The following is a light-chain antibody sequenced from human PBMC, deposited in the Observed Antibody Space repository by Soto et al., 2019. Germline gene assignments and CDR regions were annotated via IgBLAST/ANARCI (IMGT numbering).Light chain of an antibody. CDR3: CSYAGDTTYV. CDR1: RSDVGSYNL. J-gene: IGLJ1*01. V-gene: IGLV2-23*01. CDR2: EGN. Sequence: QSVLTQPASVSGSPGQSITISCTGTRSDVGSYNLVSWYQQHPGEVPKLMIYEGNKRPSGVSIRFSGSRSGNTASLTISGLQTEDEADYYCCSYAGDTTYVFGTGTKVTVL.